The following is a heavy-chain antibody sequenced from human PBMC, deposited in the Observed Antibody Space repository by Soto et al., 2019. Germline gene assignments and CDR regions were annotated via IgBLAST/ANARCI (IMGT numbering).Heavy chain of an antibody. D-gene: IGHD1-1*01. J-gene: IGHJ5*02. CDR1: GASISGFY. CDR2: IYATGTT. V-gene: IGHV4-4*07. Sequence: SETLSLTCTVSGASISGFYWSWIRKSAGKGLEWIGRIYATGTTDYNPSLKSRAMMSVDTSKKQFSLKLRSVTAADTAVYYCVRDGTKTLRDWFDPWGQGISVTVSS. CDR3: VRDGTKTLRDWFDP.